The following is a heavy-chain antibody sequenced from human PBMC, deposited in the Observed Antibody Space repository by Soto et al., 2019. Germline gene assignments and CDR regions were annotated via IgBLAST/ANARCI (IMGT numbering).Heavy chain of an antibody. D-gene: IGHD3-10*01. Sequence: GGSLRLSCAASGFTFSSYAMSWVRQAPGKGLEWVPAISGSGGSTYYADSVKGRFTISRDNSKNTLYLQMNSLRAEDTAVYYCARDYYGSGNLYYYYYGMDVWGQGTTVTVSS. CDR3: ARDYYGSGNLYYYYYGMDV. CDR2: ISGSGGST. V-gene: IGHV3-23*01. J-gene: IGHJ6*02. CDR1: GFTFSSYA.